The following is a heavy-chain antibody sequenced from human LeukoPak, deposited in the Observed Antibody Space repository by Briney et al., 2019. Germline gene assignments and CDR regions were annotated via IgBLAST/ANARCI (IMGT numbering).Heavy chain of an antibody. Sequence: GGSLRLFCAASGFTFSSYAMHWVRQAPGKGLEWVAVISYDGSNKYYADSVKGRFTISRDNSKNTLYLQMNSLRAEDTAVYYCARVSIFGVVAYGMDVWGQGTTVTVSS. CDR1: GFTFSSYA. J-gene: IGHJ6*02. V-gene: IGHV3-30-3*01. CDR2: ISYDGSNK. CDR3: ARVSIFGVVAYGMDV. D-gene: IGHD3-3*01.